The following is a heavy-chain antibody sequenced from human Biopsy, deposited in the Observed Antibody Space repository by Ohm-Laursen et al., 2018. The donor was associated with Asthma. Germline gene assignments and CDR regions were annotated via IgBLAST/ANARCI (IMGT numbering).Heavy chain of an antibody. Sequence: TLSLTCAVSGGPISSGGFSWTWIRQPPGKGLEWIGYMFHRGTTHYNPSLTSRVTISLDRSKNQFSLKLTSVTAADTAVFYCARHWNWGSFFDYWGQGMLVTVSS. V-gene: IGHV4-30-2*01. CDR2: MFHRGTT. CDR3: ARHWNWGSFFDY. D-gene: IGHD7-27*01. J-gene: IGHJ4*02. CDR1: GGPISSGGFS.